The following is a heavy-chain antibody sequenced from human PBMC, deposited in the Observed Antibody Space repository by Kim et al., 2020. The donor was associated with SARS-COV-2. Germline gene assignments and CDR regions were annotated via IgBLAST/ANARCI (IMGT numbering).Heavy chain of an antibody. Sequence: KYYADSGKGRFTISRDNSKNTLYLQMNSLRAEDTAVYYCARDLNYYYGMDVWGQGTTVTVSS. V-gene: IGHV3-30*01. CDR3: ARDLNYYYGMDV. J-gene: IGHJ6*02. CDR2: K.